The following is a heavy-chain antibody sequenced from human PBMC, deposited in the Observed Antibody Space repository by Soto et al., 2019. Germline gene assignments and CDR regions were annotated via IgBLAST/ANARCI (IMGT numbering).Heavy chain of an antibody. J-gene: IGHJ4*02. CDR2: VGGGGDST. D-gene: IGHD2-15*01. V-gene: IGHV3-23*01. Sequence: EVQLLDSGGGLVQPGGSLRLSCAASGFTFSNYAMSWVRQAPGKGLEWVSGVGGGGDSTYYADSVKGRFTISRDNSKDTLYLQMNSLRAEDTAVYYCAKSPLGYCSGGSGYPPHYFDYWGQGTLVTVSS. CDR1: GFTFSNYA. CDR3: AKSPLGYCSGGSGYPPHYFDY.